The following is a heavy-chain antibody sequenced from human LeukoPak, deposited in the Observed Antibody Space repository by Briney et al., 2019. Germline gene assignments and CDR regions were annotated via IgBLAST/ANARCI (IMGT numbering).Heavy chain of an antibody. CDR1: GFTFSSYA. D-gene: IGHD4-17*01. CDR2: ISGSGGST. Sequence: GGSLRLSCAASGFTFSSYAMSWVRQAPGKGLEWVSAISGSGGSTYYADSVKGRFTISGDNSKNTLYLQMNSLRAEDTAVYYCAKDYGDYLYYYYYGMDVWGQGTTVTVSS. CDR3: AKDYGDYLYYYYYGMDV. J-gene: IGHJ6*02. V-gene: IGHV3-23*01.